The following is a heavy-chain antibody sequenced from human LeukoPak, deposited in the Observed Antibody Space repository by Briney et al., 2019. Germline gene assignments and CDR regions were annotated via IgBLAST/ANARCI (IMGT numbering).Heavy chain of an antibody. Sequence: SETLSLTCTVSGASVSNNNYYWGWIRQPPGKGLEWIASIYYSGSTYYNPSLKSRVTISVDTSKNQFSLKLSSVTAADTAVYYCARGGYRWLQFGGYFDYWGQGTLVTVSS. J-gene: IGHJ4*02. D-gene: IGHD5-24*01. CDR3: ARGGYRWLQFGGYFDY. CDR1: GASVSNNNYY. V-gene: IGHV4-39*07. CDR2: IYYSGST.